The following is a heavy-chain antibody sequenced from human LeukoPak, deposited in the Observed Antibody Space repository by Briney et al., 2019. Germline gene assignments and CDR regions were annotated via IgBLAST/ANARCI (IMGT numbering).Heavy chain of an antibody. CDR3: ARGRYGSGTYPFFDY. J-gene: IGHJ4*02. CDR1: GGSISSHD. CDR2: IYDSGST. Sequence: PSETLSLTCTVSGGSISSHDWSWIRQPPGTGLEWIGHIYDSGSTKYSPSLKSRVTISVDTSKNHLSLRLTSVTAADTAMYYCARGRYGSGTYPFFDYWGQGSLVTVSS. D-gene: IGHD3-10*01. V-gene: IGHV4-59*11.